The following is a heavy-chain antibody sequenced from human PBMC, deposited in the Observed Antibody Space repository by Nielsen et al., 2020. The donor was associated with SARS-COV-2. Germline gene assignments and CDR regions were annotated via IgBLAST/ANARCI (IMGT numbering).Heavy chain of an antibody. CDR3: ARDPVSSGWPYYYYYGMDV. D-gene: IGHD6-19*01. CDR2: INWNGAST. V-gene: IGHV3-20*03. J-gene: IGHJ6*02. Sequence: VRQMPGKGLQWVSGINWNGASTGYADSVKGRFTISRDNAKNSLYLQMNSLRAEDTAVYYCARDPVSSGWPYYYYYGMDVWGQGTTVTVSS.